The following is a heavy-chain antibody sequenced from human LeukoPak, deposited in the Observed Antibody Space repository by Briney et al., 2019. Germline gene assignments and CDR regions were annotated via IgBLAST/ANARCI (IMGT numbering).Heavy chain of an antibody. CDR3: ARDQAGIVVVPAADDYYYYYYMDV. J-gene: IGHJ6*03. CDR1: GFTFSSYS. V-gene: IGHV3-48*01. D-gene: IGHD2-2*01. Sequence: PGGSLRLSCAASGFTFSSYSMNWVRQAPGKGLEWVSYISSSSSTIYYADSVKGRFTISRDNAKNSLYLQMNSLRAEDTAVYYCARDQAGIVVVPAADDYYYYYYMDVWGKGTTVTVSS. CDR2: ISSSSSTI.